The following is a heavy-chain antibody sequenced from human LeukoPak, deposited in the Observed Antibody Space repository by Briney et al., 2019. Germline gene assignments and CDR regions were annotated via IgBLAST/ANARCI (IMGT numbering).Heavy chain of an antibody. J-gene: IGHJ3*02. D-gene: IGHD3-3*01. CDR2: IDPNSGGT. CDR1: GYTFTGYY. V-gene: IGHV1-2*02. CDR3: ARVPGVTIFGVVTPDAFDI. Sequence: GASVKVSCKASGYTFTGYYMHWVRQAPGQGLEWMGWIDPNSGGTNYAQKFQGRVTMTRDTSISTGYMELRSLRSDDTAVYYCARVPGVTIFGVVTPDAFDIWGQGTMVTVSS.